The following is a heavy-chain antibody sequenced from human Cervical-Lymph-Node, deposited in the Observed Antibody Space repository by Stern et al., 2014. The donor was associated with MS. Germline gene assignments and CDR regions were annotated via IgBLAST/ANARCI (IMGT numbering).Heavy chain of an antibody. J-gene: IGHJ5*02. CDR2: GYFSGTA. D-gene: IGHD1-1*01. Sequence: QVQLQESGPGLVKPSETLSLTCPMSGASISSYYWNWIRQPPGKGLEYIGYGYFSGTAMYNPSLKSRVTISVDTSKMQFSLKLSSVTAADTAVYYCARGLRVVRPAGTTSYFDTWGQGILVTVSS. CDR1: GASISSYY. V-gene: IGHV4-59*13. CDR3: ARGLRVVRPAGTTSYFDT.